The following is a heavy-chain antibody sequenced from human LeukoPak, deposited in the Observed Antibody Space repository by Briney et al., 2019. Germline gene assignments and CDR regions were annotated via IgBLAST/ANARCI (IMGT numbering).Heavy chain of an antibody. Sequence: GGSLRLSCVGSGFTSIAYALTWARQAPGKGLEWVAVISYDGSNKYYADSVKGRFTISRDNSKNTLYLQMNSLRAEDTAVYYCAKENDSPSLIANYYYYYGMDVWGQGTTVTVSS. CDR3: AKENDSPSLIANYYYYYGMDV. J-gene: IGHJ6*02. V-gene: IGHV3-30*18. CDR2: ISYDGSNK. CDR1: GFTSIAYA. D-gene: IGHD1-1*01.